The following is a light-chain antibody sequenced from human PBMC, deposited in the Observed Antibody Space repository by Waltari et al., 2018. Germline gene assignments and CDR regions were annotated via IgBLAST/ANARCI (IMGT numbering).Light chain of an antibody. J-gene: IGKJ2*01. V-gene: IGKV3-15*01. Sequence: EIVMTQSPATLFVSPGERATLSCRASQSVSSNLAWYQQKPGQAPRLLIYGASTRATGIPARFRGSGSGTEFTLTISSLQSEDFAVYYCQQYNNWRTFGQGTKLEIK. CDR1: QSVSSN. CDR2: GAS. CDR3: QQYNNWRT.